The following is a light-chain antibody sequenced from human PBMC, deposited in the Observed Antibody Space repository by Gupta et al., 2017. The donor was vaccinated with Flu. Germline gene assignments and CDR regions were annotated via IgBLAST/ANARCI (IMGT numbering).Light chain of an antibody. CDR3: QQEGSSPIT. J-gene: IGKJ5*01. CDR2: GAS. Sequence: VLPQSPGPLSLSPGERATLSCRASQSVSSSYLAWYQQKPGQAPRLLIYGASSRATGIPDRFSGSGSGTEFTLTISSLQPEDFAVYYCQQEGSSPITFGQGTPLEIK. V-gene: IGKV3-20*01. CDR1: QSVSSSY.